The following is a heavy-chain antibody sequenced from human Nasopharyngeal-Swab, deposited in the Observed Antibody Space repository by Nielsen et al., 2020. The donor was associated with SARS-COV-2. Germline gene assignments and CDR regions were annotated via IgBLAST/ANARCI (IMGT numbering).Heavy chain of an antibody. CDR2: IWHDGSEK. V-gene: IGHV3-33*01. CDR3: ARDRGGGSYFDFDY. Sequence: GGSLRLSCAASGFTFSDFGMHWVRQAPGKGLEGVGVIWHDGSEKYYAGSVKGRFTISRDNSRDTLYLQMNSLRAEDTALYYCARDRGGGSYFDFDYWGQGILVTVSS. CDR1: GFTFSDFG. J-gene: IGHJ4*02. D-gene: IGHD1-26*01.